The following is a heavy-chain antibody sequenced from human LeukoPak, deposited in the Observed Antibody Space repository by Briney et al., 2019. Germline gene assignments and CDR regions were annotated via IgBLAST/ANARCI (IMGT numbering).Heavy chain of an antibody. CDR3: ARLYGSGSYSRGLNWFDP. Sequence: AGGSLRLSCAASGFTFSSYEMNWVRQAPGKGLEWVSYISSSGSTIYYADSVKGRFTISRDNAKNSLYLQMNSLRAEDTAVYYCARLYGSGSYSRGLNWFDPWGQGTLVTVSS. CDR2: ISSSGSTI. V-gene: IGHV3-48*03. D-gene: IGHD3-10*01. J-gene: IGHJ5*02. CDR1: GFTFSSYE.